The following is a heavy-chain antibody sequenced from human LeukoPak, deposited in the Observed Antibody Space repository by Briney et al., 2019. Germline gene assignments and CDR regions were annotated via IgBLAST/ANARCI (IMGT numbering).Heavy chain of an antibody. CDR3: AELGITMIGGV. CDR2: ISSFSSYI. CDR1: EFTFSSYN. Sequence: GGSLRLSCAASEFTFSSYNMNWVRQAPGKGLEWVSSISSFSSYIYYADSVKGRFTASRDNAKNSLYLQMNSLRAEDTAVYYCAELGITMIGGVWGRGTTVTISS. D-gene: IGHD3-10*02. V-gene: IGHV3-21*01. J-gene: IGHJ6*04.